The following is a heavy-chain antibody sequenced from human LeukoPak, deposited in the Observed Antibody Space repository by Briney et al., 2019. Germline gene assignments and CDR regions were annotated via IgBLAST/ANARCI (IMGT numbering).Heavy chain of an antibody. D-gene: IGHD4-17*01. Sequence: RTSKTLSLTCTVSGYSISSGYYWGWIRQPPGKGLEWIGSIYHSGSTYYNPSLKSRVTISVDTSKNQFSLKLSSVTAADTAVYHCARGGYGDYDWFDPWGQGTLVTVSS. CDR1: GYSISSGYY. V-gene: IGHV4-38-2*02. CDR2: IYHSGST. J-gene: IGHJ5*02. CDR3: ARGGYGDYDWFDP.